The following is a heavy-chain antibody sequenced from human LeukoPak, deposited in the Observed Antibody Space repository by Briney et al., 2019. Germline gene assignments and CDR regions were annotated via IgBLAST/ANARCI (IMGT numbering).Heavy chain of an antibody. CDR2: ISSSSSYI. CDR1: GFTFSSYS. CDR3: ARGLGATTQDY. J-gene: IGHJ4*02. V-gene: IGHV3-21*01. Sequence: GGSLRLSCAASGFTFSSYSMNWVRQAPGKGLEWVSSISSSSSYIYYADSVKGRFAISRDNAKNSLYLQMNSLRAEDTAVYYCARGLGATTQDYWGQGTLVTVSS. D-gene: IGHD1-26*01.